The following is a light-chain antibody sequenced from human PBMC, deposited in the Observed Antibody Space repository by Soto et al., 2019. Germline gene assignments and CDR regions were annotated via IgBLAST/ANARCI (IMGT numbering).Light chain of an antibody. Sequence: QSALTQPPSVSGAPGQRVTISCTGSSSNIGAGYDVHWYQQLPGTAPKLLIYGNSNRPSGVPDRFSGSKSGTSASLAITGLQAEDEADYYCQSYDSSLSGYVVFGGETNLTVL. CDR1: SSNIGAGYD. V-gene: IGLV1-40*01. CDR3: QSYDSSLSGYVV. CDR2: GNS. J-gene: IGLJ2*01.